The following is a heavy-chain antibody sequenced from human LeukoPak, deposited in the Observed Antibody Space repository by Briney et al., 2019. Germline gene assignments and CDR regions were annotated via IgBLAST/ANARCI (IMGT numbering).Heavy chain of an antibody. J-gene: IGHJ4*02. CDR2: IYYSGST. CDR3: ARDPVTMVRGVTNDPDY. Sequence: SQTLSLTCTVSGGSISSGDYYWGWIRQPPGKGLEWIGYIYYSGSTYYNPSLKSRVTISVDTSKNQFSLKLSSVTAADTAVYYCARDPVTMVRGVTNDPDYWGQGTLVTVSS. CDR1: GGSISSGDYY. V-gene: IGHV4-30-4*01. D-gene: IGHD3-10*01.